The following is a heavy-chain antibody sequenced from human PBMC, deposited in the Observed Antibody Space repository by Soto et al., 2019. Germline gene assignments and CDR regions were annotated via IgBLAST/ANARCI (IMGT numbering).Heavy chain of an antibody. V-gene: IGHV3-48*03. CDR2: IRANDESI. Sequence: GGSLRLSCVASGFDFRSYEMSWVRQAPGKGLEWVSNIRANDESIYYADSVKDRVSVSRDNAKNSLFLEMNSLRVDDTAVYYCARETLRDAIDIWGQGTMVTVSS. CDR1: GFDFRSYE. CDR3: ARETLRDAIDI. J-gene: IGHJ3*02.